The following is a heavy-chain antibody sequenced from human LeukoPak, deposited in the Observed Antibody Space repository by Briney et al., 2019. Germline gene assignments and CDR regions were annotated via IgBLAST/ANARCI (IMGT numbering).Heavy chain of an antibody. V-gene: IGHV4-34*01. D-gene: IGHD3-3*01. CDR1: GGSFSGYY. J-gene: IGHJ4*02. CDR3: ARHRDHDFWSGYYD. CDR2: INQSGSA. Sequence: SETLSLTCAVYGGSFSGYYWSWIRQPPGKGLEWIGEINQSGSATYNPSPKSRVTMSLDTSKNQFSLKLTSVTAADTAVYYCARHRDHDFWSGYYDWGQGTLVTVSS.